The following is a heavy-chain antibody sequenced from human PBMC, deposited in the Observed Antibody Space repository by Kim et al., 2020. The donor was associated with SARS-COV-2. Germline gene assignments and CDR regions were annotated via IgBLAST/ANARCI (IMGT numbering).Heavy chain of an antibody. CDR2: INHSGST. V-gene: IGHV4-34*01. CDR1: GGSFSGYY. D-gene: IGHD2-2*01. CDR3: ARARYCSSTSCYAPFDY. J-gene: IGHJ4*01. Sequence: SETLSLTCAVYGGSFSGYYWSWIRQPPGKGLEWIGEINHSGSTHYNPSLKSRVTISVDTSKNQFSLKLSSVTAADTAVYYCARARYCSSTSCYAPFDYWG.